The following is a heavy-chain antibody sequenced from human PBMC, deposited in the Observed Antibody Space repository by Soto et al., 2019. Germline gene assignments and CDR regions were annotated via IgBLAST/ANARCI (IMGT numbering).Heavy chain of an antibody. D-gene: IGHD6-6*01. CDR3: ASGSSTFTS. Sequence: GGSLRLSCAASGFTFSDYYMSWIRQAPGKGLEWLSYISSSGDTIYYADSVKGRFTISRDDAKNSVYLQMNSLRTDDTAVYYCASGSSTFTSWGQGTVVTVYS. V-gene: IGHV3-11*01. CDR1: GFTFSDYY. CDR2: ISSSGDTI. J-gene: IGHJ5*02.